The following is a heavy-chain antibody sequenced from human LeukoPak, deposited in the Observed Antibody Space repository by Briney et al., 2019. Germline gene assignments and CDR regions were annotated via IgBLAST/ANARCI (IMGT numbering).Heavy chain of an antibody. V-gene: IGHV3-23*01. CDR2: ISGSGGST. CDR3: AKRTPHGQWLYYFDY. Sequence: GGSLRLSCAASGFTFSSYAMSWVRQAPGKGLEWVSAISGSGGSTYYADSVKGRFTISRDNSKNTLYLQMNNLRAEDTAVYYCAKRTPHGQWLYYFDYWGQGTLVTVSS. D-gene: IGHD6-19*01. CDR1: GFTFSSYA. J-gene: IGHJ4*02.